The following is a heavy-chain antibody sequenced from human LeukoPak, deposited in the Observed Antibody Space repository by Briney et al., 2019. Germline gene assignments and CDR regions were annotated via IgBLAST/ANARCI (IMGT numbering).Heavy chain of an antibody. D-gene: IGHD6-19*01. CDR1: GGSISSSNW. CDR3: ARRRRYSSGWTYYYYYMDV. V-gene: IGHV4-4*02. CDR2: IYHSGST. Sequence: SETLSLTCAVSGGSISSSNWWSWVRQPPGKGLEWIGEIYHSGSTNYNPSLKSRVTISVDKSKNQFSLKLSSVTAADTAVYYCARRRRYSSGWTYYYYYMDVWGKGTTVTISS. J-gene: IGHJ6*03.